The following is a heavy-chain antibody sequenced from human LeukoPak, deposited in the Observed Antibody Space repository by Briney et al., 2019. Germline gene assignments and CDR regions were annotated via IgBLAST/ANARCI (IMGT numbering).Heavy chain of an antibody. CDR3: AREVRIAAAGPNWFDP. CDR2: IWYDGSNK. D-gene: IGHD6-13*01. Sequence: PGRSLRLSCAASGFTFSSYGMHWVRQAPGKGLEWGAVIWYDGSNKYYADSVKGRFTISRDNSKNTLYLQMNSLRAEDTAVYYCAREVRIAAAGPNWFDPWGQGTLVTVSS. J-gene: IGHJ5*02. CDR1: GFTFSSYG. V-gene: IGHV3-33*01.